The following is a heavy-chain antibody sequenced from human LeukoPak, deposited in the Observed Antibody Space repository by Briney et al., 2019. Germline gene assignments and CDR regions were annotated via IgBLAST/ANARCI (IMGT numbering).Heavy chain of an antibody. D-gene: IGHD1-7*01. J-gene: IGHJ6*04. Sequence: GGSLRLSCAASGFTFSSYSMNGVRQAPGKGREGVSYISSSSTIYYADSVKGRFTISRDNAKNSLYLQMNSLRAEDTAVYYCARGSGITGTTDLDVWGKGTTVTVSS. CDR1: GFTFSSYS. CDR2: ISSSSTI. V-gene: IGHV3-48*04. CDR3: ARGSGITGTTDLDV.